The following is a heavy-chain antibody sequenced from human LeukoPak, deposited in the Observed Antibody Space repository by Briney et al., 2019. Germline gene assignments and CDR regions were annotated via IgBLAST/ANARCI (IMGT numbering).Heavy chain of an antibody. CDR2: INPNSGGT. CDR3: ARGGADY. V-gene: IGHV1-2*06. Sequence: ASVKVSCKASGYTFTGYYIYWVRQAPGQGLEWMGQINPNSGGTNYAQKFQGRVTMTWDTSISTAYMELSSMRSGDTAVYYCARGGADYWGQGTLVTVSS. CDR1: GYTFTGYY. D-gene: IGHD3-16*01. J-gene: IGHJ4*02.